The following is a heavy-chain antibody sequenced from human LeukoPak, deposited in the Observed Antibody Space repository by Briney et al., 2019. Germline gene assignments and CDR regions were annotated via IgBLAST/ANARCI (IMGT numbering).Heavy chain of an antibody. V-gene: IGHV5-51*01. CDR1: GYSFTTYL. J-gene: IGHJ4*02. CDR2: IYPGDSDT. D-gene: IGHD6-19*01. CDR3: ARQARAVAVSGRAPSDY. Sequence: GESLKISCKGSGYSFTTYLIGWVRQMPGKGLEWMGIIYPGDSDTRYSPSFQGQVTISADTSIATAYLQWSSLKASDTAMYYCARQARAVAVSGRAPSDYWGQGTLVTVSS.